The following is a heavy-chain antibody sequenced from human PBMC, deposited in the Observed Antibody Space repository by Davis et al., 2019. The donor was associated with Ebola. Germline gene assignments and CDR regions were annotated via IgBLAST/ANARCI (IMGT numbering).Heavy chain of an antibody. CDR3: ARDQYCSGGSCYNYFDY. CDR1: GYTFTGYY. J-gene: IGHJ4*02. D-gene: IGHD2-15*01. V-gene: IGHV1-2*04. Sequence: ASVKVSCKASGYTFTGYYMHWVRQAPGQGLEWMGWINPNSGGTNYAQKFQGWVTMTRDTSISTAYMELSRLRSDDTAVYYCARDQYCSGGSCYNYFDYWGQGTLVTVSS. CDR2: INPNSGGT.